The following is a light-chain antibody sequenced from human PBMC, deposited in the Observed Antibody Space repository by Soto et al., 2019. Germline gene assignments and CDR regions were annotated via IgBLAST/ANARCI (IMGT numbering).Light chain of an antibody. CDR2: KAS. CDR1: QGIDHW. V-gene: IGKV1-5*03. Sequence: DIQMTQSPSALSASVGDRVTITCRASQGIDHWLAWNQQKPGKAPKVLVYKASILEGGVPSRFSGSESGTEFTLTISSLQPDDFATYYCQQYYTYPYTFGQGTKLDMK. J-gene: IGKJ2*01. CDR3: QQYYTYPYT.